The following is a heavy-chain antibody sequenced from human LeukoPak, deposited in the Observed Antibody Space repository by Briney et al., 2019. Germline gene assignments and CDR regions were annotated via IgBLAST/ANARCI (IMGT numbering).Heavy chain of an antibody. J-gene: IGHJ4*02. CDR1: GGSFSGYY. CDR2: INHSGST. V-gene: IGHV4-34*01. Sequence: SETLSLTCAVYGGSFSGYYWSWIRQPPGKGLEWIGEINHSGSTNYNPSLKSRVTISVDTSKNQFSLKLSSVTAADTAVYYCSSDSPTLTGYYYYFDYWGQGTLVTVSS. CDR3: SSDSPTLTGYYYYFDY. D-gene: IGHD3-9*01.